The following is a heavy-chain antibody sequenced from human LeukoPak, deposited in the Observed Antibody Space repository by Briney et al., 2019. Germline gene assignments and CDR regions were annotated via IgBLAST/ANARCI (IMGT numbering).Heavy chain of an antibody. CDR2: MNPNSGNT. CDR3: ARVSSPAFDY. V-gene: IGHV1-8*03. Sequence: ASVKVSCKASGYTFTNYDINWVRQATGQGLEWMGWMNPNSGNTGYAQKFQGRVTITRSTSISTAYMELSSLRSEDTAVYYCARVSSPAFDYWGQGTLVTVSS. J-gene: IGHJ4*02. CDR1: GYTFTNYD.